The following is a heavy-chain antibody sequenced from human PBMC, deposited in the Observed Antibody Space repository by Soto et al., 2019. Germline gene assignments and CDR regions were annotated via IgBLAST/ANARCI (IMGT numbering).Heavy chain of an antibody. V-gene: IGHV3-30-3*01. J-gene: IGHJ4*02. CDR1: GFTFSSYA. CDR3: ARDPMGRYYGSGSYYFDY. Sequence: QVQLGESGGGVVQPGRSLRLSCAASGFTFSSYAMHWVRQAPGKGLEWVAVISYDGSNKYYADSVKGRFTISRDNSKNTLYLQMNSLRAEDTAVYYCARDPMGRYYGSGSYYFDYWGQGTLVTVSS. D-gene: IGHD3-10*01. CDR2: ISYDGSNK.